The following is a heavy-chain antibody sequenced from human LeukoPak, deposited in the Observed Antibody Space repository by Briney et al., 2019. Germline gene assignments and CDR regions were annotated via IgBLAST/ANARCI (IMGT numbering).Heavy chain of an antibody. CDR3: ARRGITMVRDPHGGWFDP. Sequence: SVKVSCKASGGTFSSYAISWVRQAPGQGLEWMGGIIPIFGTANYAQKFQGRVTTTADKSTSTAYMELSSLRSEDTAVYYCARRGITMVRDPHGGWFDPWGQGTLVTVSS. CDR1: GGTFSSYA. D-gene: IGHD3-10*01. V-gene: IGHV1-69*06. CDR2: IIPIFGTA. J-gene: IGHJ5*02.